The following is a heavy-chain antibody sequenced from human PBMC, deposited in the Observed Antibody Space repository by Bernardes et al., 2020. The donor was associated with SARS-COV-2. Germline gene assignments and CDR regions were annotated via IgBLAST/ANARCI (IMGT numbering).Heavy chain of an antibody. CDR1: GGSFSGYY. CDR2: INHSGST. V-gene: IGHV4-34*01. CDR3: ARGSLDYGGLYSPFDY. D-gene: IGHD4-17*01. J-gene: IGHJ4*02. Sequence: SETLSLTCAVYGGSFSGYYWSWIRQPPGKGLEWIGEINHSGSTNYNPSLKSRVTISVDTSKNQFSLKLSPVTAADTAVDYCARGSLDYGGLYSPFDYWCQGTLVPVYS.